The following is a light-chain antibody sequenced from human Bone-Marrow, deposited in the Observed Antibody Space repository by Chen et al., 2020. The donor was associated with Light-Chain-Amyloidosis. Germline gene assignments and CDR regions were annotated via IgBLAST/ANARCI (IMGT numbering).Light chain of an antibody. Sequence: SFELTQPPSLSVSPGQTATFTCSGDGLPTKSAYWYQQKPGQAPVLVTHRDTESPSGISERFSGYSAGATATLTRSGGQAEDGADYRCQSADSSGTYEVRFGGGTRLAVL. CDR1: GLPTKS. V-gene: IGLV3-25*03. CDR3: QSADSSGTYEVR. J-gene: IGLJ2*01. CDR2: RDT.